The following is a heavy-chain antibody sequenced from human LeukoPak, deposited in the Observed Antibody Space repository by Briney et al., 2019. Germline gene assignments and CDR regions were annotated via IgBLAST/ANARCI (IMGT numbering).Heavy chain of an antibody. CDR3: ARGDRVLRFLEWATNHYYYYMDV. Sequence: SVKVSCKASGGTFSSYAISWVRQAPGQGLEWMGGIIPIFGTANYAQKLKGRVTITGDESTSTVYMELSSLRSEDTAVYYCARGDRVLRFLEWATNHYYYYMDVWGKGTTVTVSS. CDR2: IIPIFGTA. J-gene: IGHJ6*03. D-gene: IGHD3-3*01. V-gene: IGHV1-69*01. CDR1: GGTFSSYA.